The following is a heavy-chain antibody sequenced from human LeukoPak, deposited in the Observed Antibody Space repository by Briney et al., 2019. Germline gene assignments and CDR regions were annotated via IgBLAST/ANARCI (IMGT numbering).Heavy chain of an antibody. CDR2: IYYSGRT. J-gene: IGHJ4*02. CDR3: ARVPFYFGSGSLKYYFDS. D-gene: IGHD3-10*01. V-gene: IGHV4-59*01. Sequence: SETLSLTCTVSGGSIRNYCWSWIRQPPGKGLEWIGNIYYSGRTNYNPSLKSRVTISVDMSKNQFSLKLSSVTAADTAVYSCARVPFYFGSGSLKYYFDSWGQGTLVTVSS. CDR1: GGSIRNYC.